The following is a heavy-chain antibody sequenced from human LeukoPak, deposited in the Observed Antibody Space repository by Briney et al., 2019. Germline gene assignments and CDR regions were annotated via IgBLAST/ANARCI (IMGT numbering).Heavy chain of an antibody. CDR1: VYTFTSYD. CDR3: ARGRTGDLDY. V-gene: IGHV1-8*01. D-gene: IGHD7-27*01. J-gene: IGHJ4*02. CDR2: MNPNSGNT. Sequence: ASVNVSCKASVYTFTSYDINWVRPATGQGLEWMGWMNPNSGNTGYAQKFQGRVTMTRNTSISTAYMELSSLRSEDTAVYYCARGRTGDLDYWGQGTLVTVSS.